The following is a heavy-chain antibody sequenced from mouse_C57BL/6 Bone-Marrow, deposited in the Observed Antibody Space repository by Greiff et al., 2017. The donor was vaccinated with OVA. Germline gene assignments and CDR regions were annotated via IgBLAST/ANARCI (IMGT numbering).Heavy chain of an antibody. CDR2: INPSTGGT. CDR1: GYSFTGYY. D-gene: IGHD2-9*01. V-gene: IGHV1-42*01. Sequence: VQLQQSGPELVKPGASVKISCKASGYSFTGYYMNWVKQSPEKSLEWIGEINPSTGGTTYNQKFKAKATLTVDKSSSTAYMQLKSLTSEDSAVYYCASLLWLPYWYFDVWGTGTTVTVSS. J-gene: IGHJ1*03. CDR3: ASLLWLPYWYFDV.